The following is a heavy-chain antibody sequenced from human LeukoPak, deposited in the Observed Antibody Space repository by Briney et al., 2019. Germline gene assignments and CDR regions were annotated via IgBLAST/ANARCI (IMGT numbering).Heavy chain of an antibody. V-gene: IGHV3-21*01. J-gene: IGHJ4*02. CDR3: ARDLGGWYFDY. CDR2: ISSGSSNI. D-gene: IGHD2-15*01. Sequence: GGSLRLSCAASGITFSTYAMNWVRQAPGKGLEWVSFISSGSSNIYYADSVKGRFTISRDNAKNSLYLQMNSLRAEDTAVYYCARDLGGWYFDYWGQGTLVTVSS. CDR1: GITFSTYA.